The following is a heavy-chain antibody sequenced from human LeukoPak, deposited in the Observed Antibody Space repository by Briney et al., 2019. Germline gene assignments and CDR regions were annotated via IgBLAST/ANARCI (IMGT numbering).Heavy chain of an antibody. Sequence: ASVKVSCKAAGYTFTSYGISWVRQAPGQGLEWMGWISVYNGNTDYAQKFQGRVTMTTDTSTSTAYMELRSLRSDDTAVYYCARGLVFGNYYYYMDVWGKGTTVTVSS. J-gene: IGHJ6*03. CDR1: GYTFTSYG. V-gene: IGHV1-18*01. CDR3: ARGLVFGNYYYYMDV. D-gene: IGHD1-14*01. CDR2: ISVYNGNT.